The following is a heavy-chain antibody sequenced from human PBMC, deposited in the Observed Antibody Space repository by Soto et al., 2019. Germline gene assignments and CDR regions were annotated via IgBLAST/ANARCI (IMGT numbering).Heavy chain of an antibody. J-gene: IGHJ5*02. Sequence: EVQLVESGGGLVQAGGSLRLSCAASGFALSSYWMHWVRRVPGKGLVWVSRINPDGSRIDYADSVRGRFTISRDNAKNTLFLQMNNLRAEDTALYHSARVPVGPYGKFDRWGQGTLVTVSS. D-gene: IGHD2-8*02. V-gene: IGHV3-74*01. CDR2: INPDGSRI. CDR1: GFALSSYW. CDR3: ARVPVGPYGKFDR.